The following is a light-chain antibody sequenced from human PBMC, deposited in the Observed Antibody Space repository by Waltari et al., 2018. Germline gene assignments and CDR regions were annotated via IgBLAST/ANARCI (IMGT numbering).Light chain of an antibody. CDR3: QQYNSYSLIT. Sequence: DIQMTQSPSTLSASVGDRVTITCRASQSISSWLAWYQQKPGKAPKLLIYKASILESGVPSRFSGSGSGTEFTLTISSLQPDDFATYYCQQYNSYSLITFGQGTRLEIK. CDR1: QSISSW. CDR2: KAS. J-gene: IGKJ5*01. V-gene: IGKV1-5*03.